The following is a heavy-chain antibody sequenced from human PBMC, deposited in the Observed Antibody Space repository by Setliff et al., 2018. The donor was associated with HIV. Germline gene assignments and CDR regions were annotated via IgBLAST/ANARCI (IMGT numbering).Heavy chain of an antibody. CDR3: ARPADCSSTSCYLLYFDL. Sequence: PSETLSLTCTVSGGSISSSSYYWGWIRQPPGKGLEWIGSIYYSGSTYYNPSLKSRVTISVDTSKNQFSLKLSSVTAADKAVYYCARPADCSSTSCYLLYFDLWGRGTLVTVSS. CDR1: GGSISSSSYY. J-gene: IGHJ2*01. D-gene: IGHD2-2*01. V-gene: IGHV4-39*01. CDR2: IYYSGST.